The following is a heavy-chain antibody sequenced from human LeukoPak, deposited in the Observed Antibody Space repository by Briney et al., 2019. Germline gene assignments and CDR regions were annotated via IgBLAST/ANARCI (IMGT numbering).Heavy chain of an antibody. Sequence: ASVKVSCKASGYTFTSYDINWVRQATGQGLEWMGWMNPNSGNTGYAQKFQGRVTITRNTSISTAYMELSSLGSEDTAVYYCARGGVSSFYYYYYMDVWGKGTTVTVSS. CDR1: GYTFTSYD. D-gene: IGHD6-6*01. J-gene: IGHJ6*03. V-gene: IGHV1-8*03. CDR2: MNPNSGNT. CDR3: ARGGVSSFYYYYYMDV.